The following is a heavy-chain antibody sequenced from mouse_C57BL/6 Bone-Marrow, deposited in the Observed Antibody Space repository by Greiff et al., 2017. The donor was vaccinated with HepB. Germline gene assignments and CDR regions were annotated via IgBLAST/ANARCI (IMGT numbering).Heavy chain of an antibody. Sequence: QVHVKQSGAELVKPGASVKISCKASGYAFSSYWMNWVKQRPGKGLEWIGQIYPGDGDTNYNGKFKGKATLTADKSSSTAYMQLSSLTSEDSAVYICARSRFDGAMDYWGQGTSVTVSS. CDR3: ARSRFDGAMDY. CDR2: IYPGDGDT. V-gene: IGHV1-80*01. D-gene: IGHD2-3*01. J-gene: IGHJ4*01. CDR1: GYAFSSYW.